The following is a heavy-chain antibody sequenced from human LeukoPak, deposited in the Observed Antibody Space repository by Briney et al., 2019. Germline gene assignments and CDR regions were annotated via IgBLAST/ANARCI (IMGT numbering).Heavy chain of an antibody. J-gene: IGHJ3*02. CDR3: ARAPPGEKDAFDI. CDR2: ISWNSVAI. Sequence: PGGSLRLSCAASGFTFDDYAMHWVRHAPGKGLEWVSSISWNSVAIGYADSVRGRFTISRDNSKNTLYLQMNSLRAEDTAVYYCARAPPGEKDAFDIWGQGTMVTVSS. CDR1: GFTFDDYA. V-gene: IGHV3-9*01.